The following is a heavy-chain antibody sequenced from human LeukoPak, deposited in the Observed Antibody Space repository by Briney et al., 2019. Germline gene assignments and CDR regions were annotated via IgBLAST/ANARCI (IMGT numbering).Heavy chain of an antibody. Sequence: GGSLRLSCAASGFTFSSYAMSWVRQAPGKGLEWVSAISGSGGSTYYADSVKGRFTISRDNSKNTLYLQMNSLRAEDTAVYYCAKGRSGSYYGAYFDYWGQGTLVTVSS. CDR2: ISGSGGST. D-gene: IGHD1-26*01. CDR1: GFTFSSYA. V-gene: IGHV3-23*01. J-gene: IGHJ4*02. CDR3: AKGRSGSYYGAYFDY.